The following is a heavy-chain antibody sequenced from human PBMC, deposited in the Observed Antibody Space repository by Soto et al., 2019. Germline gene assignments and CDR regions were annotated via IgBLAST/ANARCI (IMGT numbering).Heavy chain of an antibody. V-gene: IGHV4-61*01. CDR1: GGSVSRGSYY. J-gene: IGHJ4*02. CDR2: IYYSGST. CDR3: ARHGEYSSSWYFDY. Sequence: SEALSLTCTVSGGSVSRGSYYWNWIRQPPGKGLEWIGYIYYSGSTNYNPSLKSRVTISVDTSKNQFSLKLSSVTAADTAVYYCARHGEYSSSWYFDYWGQGTLVTVSS. D-gene: IGHD6-13*01.